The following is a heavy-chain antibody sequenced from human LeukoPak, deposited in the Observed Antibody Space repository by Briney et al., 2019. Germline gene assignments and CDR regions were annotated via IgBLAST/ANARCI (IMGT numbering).Heavy chain of an antibody. CDR2: ISSSGST. CDR3: ARGPYSYDSSGAFDI. V-gene: IGHV4-34*01. Sequence: KPSETLSLTCAVYGGSFSGYYWGWIRQPPGKGLEWIGRISSSGSTNYNPSLKSRVTISVDTSKNQFSLKLSSVTAADTAVYFCARGPYSYDSSGAFDIWGQGTMVTVSS. D-gene: IGHD3-22*01. CDR1: GGSFSGYY. J-gene: IGHJ3*02.